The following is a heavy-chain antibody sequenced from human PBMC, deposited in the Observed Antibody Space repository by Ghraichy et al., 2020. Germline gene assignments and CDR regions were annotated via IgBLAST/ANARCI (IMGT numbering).Heavy chain of an antibody. CDR3: ARRRSPDYYDSSGYFWFDP. CDR1: GYSFTSYW. J-gene: IGHJ5*02. CDR2: IYPGDSDT. V-gene: IGHV5-51*01. D-gene: IGHD3-22*01. Sequence: GESLNISCKGSGYSFTSYWIGWVRQMPGKGLEWMGIIYPGDSDTRYSPSFQGQVTISADKSISTAYLQWSSLKASDTAMYYCARRRSPDYYDSSGYFWFDPWGQGTLVTVSS.